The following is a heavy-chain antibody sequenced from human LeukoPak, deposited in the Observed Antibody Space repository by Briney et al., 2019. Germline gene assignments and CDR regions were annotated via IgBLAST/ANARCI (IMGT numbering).Heavy chain of an antibody. V-gene: IGHV1-8*01. Sequence: ASVKVSCKASGYTFTSHDINWVRQASGQGLEWMGWMNPNSGNTGYAQKFQGRVTMTRDNSIKTAYMELSGLRSEDTAVYYCTRAGRQYAFENWGQGTLVTVSS. J-gene: IGHJ4*02. CDR1: GYTFTSHD. CDR2: MNPNSGNT. CDR3: TRAGRQYAFEN. D-gene: IGHD2-2*01.